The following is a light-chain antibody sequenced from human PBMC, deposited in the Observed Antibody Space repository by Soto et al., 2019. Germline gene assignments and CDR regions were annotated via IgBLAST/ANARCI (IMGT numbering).Light chain of an antibody. CDR2: GAS. CDR3: QQYGGLPT. CDR1: QSLLHSNGYNY. J-gene: IGKJ1*01. Sequence: DIVMTQSPLSLPVTPGEPASISCRSSQSLLHSNGYNYLDWYQQKSGQAPRLLLYGASSRATGIPDRFRGSGSGTDFTLTISRLEPEDFAVYYCQQYGGLPTFGQGTKVDIK. V-gene: IGKV2-28*01.